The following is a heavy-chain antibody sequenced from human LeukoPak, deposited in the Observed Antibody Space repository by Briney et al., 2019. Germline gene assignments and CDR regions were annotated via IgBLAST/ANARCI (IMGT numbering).Heavy chain of an antibody. V-gene: IGHV3-23*01. CDR1: GFTFSNYA. CDR2: ISTGGGTA. CDR3: ARDRLEQTLRTYYDFWSGYPGYYFDY. J-gene: IGHJ4*02. Sequence: PGGPLRLSCAASGFTFSNYALNWLRQAPGKGLEWVSSISTGGGTAYYADSVKGRFTISRDNSRTTLYLQMNSLRAADTAVYYCARDRLEQTLRTYYDFWSGYPGYYFDYWGQGTLVTVSS. D-gene: IGHD3-3*01.